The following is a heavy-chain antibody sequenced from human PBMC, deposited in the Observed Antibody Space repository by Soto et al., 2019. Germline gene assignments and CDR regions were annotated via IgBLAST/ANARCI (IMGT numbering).Heavy chain of an antibody. CDR3: ARVVIVGATMFDY. CDR1: GFTFSSYW. Sequence: GGSLRLSCAASGFTFSSYWMHWVRQAPGKGLVWVSRINSDGSSTSYADSVKGRFTISRDNAKDTLYLQMNSLRAEDTAVYYCARVVIVGATMFDYWGQGTLVTVSS. J-gene: IGHJ4*02. CDR2: INSDGSST. D-gene: IGHD1-26*01. V-gene: IGHV3-74*01.